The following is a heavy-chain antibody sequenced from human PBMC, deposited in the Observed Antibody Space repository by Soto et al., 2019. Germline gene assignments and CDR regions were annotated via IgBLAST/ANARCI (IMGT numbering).Heavy chain of an antibody. Sequence: GGSLRLSCAASGFTFSSYAMSWVRQAPGKGLGWVSAISGSGGSTYYADSVKGRFTISRDNSKNTLYLQMNSLRAEDTAVYYCAKVGRRYYDSSGYYYATYYYYGMDVWGQGTTVTVSS. D-gene: IGHD3-22*01. CDR3: AKVGRRYYDSSGYYYATYYYYGMDV. CDR2: ISGSGGST. J-gene: IGHJ6*02. V-gene: IGHV3-23*01. CDR1: GFTFSSYA.